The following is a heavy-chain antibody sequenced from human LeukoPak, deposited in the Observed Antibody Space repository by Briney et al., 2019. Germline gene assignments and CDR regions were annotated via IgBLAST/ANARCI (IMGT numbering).Heavy chain of an antibody. V-gene: IGHV3-9*01. CDR3: AKDNGSGWLGEFAFEY. CDR1: GFTFDYSA. CDR2: IGFSTNNV. D-gene: IGHD3-10*01. J-gene: IGHJ4*02. Sequence: GTSLRLSCVASGFTFDYSAFHWVRQAPGKGLEWVSGIGFSTNNVDYADSVRGRFTISRDNTKNSLDLQMDSLRAEDTAFYYCAKDNGSGWLGEFAFEYWGQGILVTVSS.